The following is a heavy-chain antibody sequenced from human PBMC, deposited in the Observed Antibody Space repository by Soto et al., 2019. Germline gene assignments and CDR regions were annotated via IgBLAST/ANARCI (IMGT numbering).Heavy chain of an antibody. CDR1: GFSFNTRGVG. D-gene: IGHD1-1*01. CDR2: TYWDDDR. CDR3: AHLFPGPLSFAY. V-gene: IGHV2-5*02. J-gene: IGHJ1*01. Sequence: QITLKESGPTLVKPTQPLALNCSFSGFSFNTRGVGVAWIRQPPGKALEWLAVTYWDDDRRYRPSLTVRLTITKDISTNQVDLTMTNMDLVDTGTYYCAHLFPGPLSFAYWGQGALVTVSS.